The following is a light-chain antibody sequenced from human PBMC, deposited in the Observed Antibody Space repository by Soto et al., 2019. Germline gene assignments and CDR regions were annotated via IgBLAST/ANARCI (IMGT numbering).Light chain of an antibody. CDR1: ESISNW. Sequence: IQLTQSPSTLSASVGYRVIITCRASESISNWLAWYQQKPGKAPNLLIYKASSLKSGVPLRFSGSGSGTEFTLTISSLQPDDFATYYCQQYTNYPWTFGQGTKVDIK. J-gene: IGKJ1*01. V-gene: IGKV1-5*03. CDR2: KAS. CDR3: QQYTNYPWT.